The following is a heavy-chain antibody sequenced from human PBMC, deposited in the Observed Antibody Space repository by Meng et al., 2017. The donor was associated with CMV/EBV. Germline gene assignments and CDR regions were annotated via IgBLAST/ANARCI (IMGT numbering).Heavy chain of an antibody. CDR2: ISYDGSNK. CDR1: GFTFSSYA. CDR3: ARDSGGYCSSTSCCTYYYYGMDV. D-gene: IGHD2-2*02. J-gene: IGHJ6*02. Sequence: GGSLRLSCAASGFTFSSYAMHWVRQAPGKGLEWVAVISYDGSNKYYADSVKGRFTISRDNSKNTLYLQMNSLRAEDTAVYYCARDSGGYCSSTSCCTYYYYGMDVWGQGTTVTVSS. V-gene: IGHV3-30-3*01.